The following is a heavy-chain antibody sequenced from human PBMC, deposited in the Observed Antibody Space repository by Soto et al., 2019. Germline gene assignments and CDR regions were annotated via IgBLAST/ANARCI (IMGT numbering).Heavy chain of an antibody. CDR1: GYTFTDYY. CDR3: ARDPQPIVGTTEYYFDY. V-gene: IGHV1-2*04. J-gene: IGHJ4*02. Sequence: ASVKVSCKASGYTFTDYYLHWVRQAPGQGLEWMGWINPNSGGTNYAQKFEGWVTMTRATSISTAYMELSRLRSDDTAVFYCARDPQPIVGTTEYYFDYWGQGTLVTVPS. CDR2: INPNSGGT. D-gene: IGHD1-26*01.